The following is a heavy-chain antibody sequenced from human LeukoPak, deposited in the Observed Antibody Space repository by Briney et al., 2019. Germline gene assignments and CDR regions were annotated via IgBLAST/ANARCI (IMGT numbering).Heavy chain of an antibody. CDR1: GGSIRSSSYY. CDR3: ARHRDGYNWPFDY. CDR2: IYYSGST. D-gene: IGHD5-24*01. V-gene: IGHV4-39*01. J-gene: IGHJ4*02. Sequence: SETLSLTRTVSGGSIRSSSYYWVWIRQPPGKGLEWIGRIYYSGSTYYNPSLKSRVTISVDTSKNQFSLKLSSVTAADTVVYYCARHRDGYNWPFDYWGQGSLVTVSS.